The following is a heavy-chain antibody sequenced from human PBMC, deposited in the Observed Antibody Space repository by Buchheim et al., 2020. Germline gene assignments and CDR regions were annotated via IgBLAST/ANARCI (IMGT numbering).Heavy chain of an antibody. Sequence: EVQLLESGGGLVQPGGSLRLSCAASGFTFSNYVMNWVRQAPGKGLEWVSDISGGGGNTYYADSVKGRFTISRDNSKNTLYLQMNSLRAEDTAVYYCAKDCSSTNCYVDYWGQGTL. V-gene: IGHV3-23*01. CDR3: AKDCSSTNCYVDY. J-gene: IGHJ4*02. CDR2: ISGGGGNT. D-gene: IGHD2-2*01. CDR1: GFTFSNYV.